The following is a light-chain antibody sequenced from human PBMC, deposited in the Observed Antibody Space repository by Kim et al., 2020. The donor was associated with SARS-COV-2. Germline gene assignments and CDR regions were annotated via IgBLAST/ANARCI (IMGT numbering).Light chain of an antibody. CDR3: HQSGSLPET. CDR1: QNTGNN. V-gene: IGKV6-21*02. J-gene: IGKJ1*01. CDR2: YAS. Sequence: VMPKEKVTITCRASQNTGNNLHWYQQKPDQSPKVLIKYASQSISGVPSRFSGSGSGTDFTLTINGLEAEDAATYYCHQSGSLPETFGQGTKVDIK.